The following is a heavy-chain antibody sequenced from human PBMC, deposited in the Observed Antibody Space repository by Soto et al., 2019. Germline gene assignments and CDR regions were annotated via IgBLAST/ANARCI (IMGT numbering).Heavy chain of an antibody. D-gene: IGHD6-19*01. CDR2: IYYNGST. CDR3: ARRTVNIRTFYSGLKTHCFDY. Sequence: PSETLSLTCAVSGGSISSSSYYWGWIRQPPGKGLEWIGSIYYNGSTYYTPSLQSRVAISVDTSKNQFSLKLNSVTAADTAVYYCARRTVNIRTFYSGLKTHCFDYWGQGTLVTVSS. J-gene: IGHJ4*02. V-gene: IGHV4-39*01. CDR1: GGSISSSSYY.